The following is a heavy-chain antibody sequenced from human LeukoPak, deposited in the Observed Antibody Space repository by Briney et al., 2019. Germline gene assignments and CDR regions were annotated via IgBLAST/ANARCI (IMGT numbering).Heavy chain of an antibody. CDR1: GFTFSSYW. CDR3: ARTSQTKLRSPLFDY. CDR2: IKQDGSEK. Sequence: PGGSLRLSCAASGFTFSSYWMSWVRQAPGKGLEWVANIKQDGSEKYYVDSVKGRFTISRDNAKNSLYLQMNSLRAEDTAVYYCARTSQTKLRSPLFDYWGQGTLVTVSS. J-gene: IGHJ4*02. V-gene: IGHV3-7*01. D-gene: IGHD5-12*01.